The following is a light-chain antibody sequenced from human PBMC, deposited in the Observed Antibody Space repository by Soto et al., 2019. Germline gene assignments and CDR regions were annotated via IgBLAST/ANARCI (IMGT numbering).Light chain of an antibody. CDR2: AAS. CDR3: LQHNTYPLT. J-gene: IGKJ1*01. Sequence: DIQMTQSPSSLSASVGDRVTITSRASQDIRNDLGWYQHKPGTAPKRLIYAASTLQSGVPSRFSGSGSGTEFTLTISSLQPEDFAAYYCLQHNTYPLTFGQGTKVDIK. CDR1: QDIRND. V-gene: IGKV1-17*01.